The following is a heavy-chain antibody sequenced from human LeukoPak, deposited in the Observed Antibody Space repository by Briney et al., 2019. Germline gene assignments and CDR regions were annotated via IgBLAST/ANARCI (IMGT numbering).Heavy chain of an antibody. J-gene: IGHJ4*02. CDR3: ASFGISWRSSY. D-gene: IGHD2-21*01. CDR2: ITGSGGTT. CDR1: GFTFSSYA. V-gene: IGHV3-23*01. Sequence: GGSLRLSCAASGFTFSSYAMSWVRQAPGKGLEWVSAITGSGGTTYYADSVKGRFTISRDNVNNMLYLHMNSLRAEDTAVYYCASFGISWRSSYWGQGTLVTVSS.